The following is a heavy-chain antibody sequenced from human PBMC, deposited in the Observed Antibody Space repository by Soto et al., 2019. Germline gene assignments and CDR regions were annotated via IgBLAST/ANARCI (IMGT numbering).Heavy chain of an antibody. D-gene: IGHD2-21*02. CDR1: GGSFSSYT. CDR2: IIPGLTIT. CDR3: ASRRDCGADCYKNYYVGMDV. Sequence: QAQLVQSGAEVKKPGSSVRLSCSTSGGSFSSYTLNWVRQAPGQGLEWLGRIIPGLTITDYAQKFRGRLTITAGKSSSTAIRELTSRGSDDTDVYYCASRRDCGADCYKNYYVGMDVWGQGTTVTVSS. V-gene: IGHV1-69*02. J-gene: IGHJ6*02.